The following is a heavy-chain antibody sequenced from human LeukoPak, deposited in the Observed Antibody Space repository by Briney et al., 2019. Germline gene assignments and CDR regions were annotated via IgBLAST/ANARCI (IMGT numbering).Heavy chain of an antibody. D-gene: IGHD3-3*01. Sequence: SETLSLTCVFYGGSFSGYHWTWIRQPPGKGREWIGEVNDIGSTDYNPSLKTRVTIYVDMSKKHFSLNLTSVTAADTGVYFCGRGPHQEWPPIQYWGQGSLVTVSS. J-gene: IGHJ4*02. CDR1: GGSFSGYH. CDR2: VNDIGST. V-gene: IGHV4-34*01. CDR3: GRGPHQEWPPIQY.